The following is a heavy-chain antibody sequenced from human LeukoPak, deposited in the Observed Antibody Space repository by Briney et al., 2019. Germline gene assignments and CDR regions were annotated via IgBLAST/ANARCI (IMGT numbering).Heavy chain of an antibody. CDR2: IKHDGRDK. Sequence: GGSLRLSCEVSGFTFSSYWMGWVRQAPGKGLEWVANIKHDGRDKFYLDSVKGRFTISRDNAKNSLYLQMDSLRVEDTAVYYCTRDRDGKDYWGQGTLVTVPS. V-gene: IGHV3-7*01. J-gene: IGHJ4*02. D-gene: IGHD5-24*01. CDR1: GFTFSSYW. CDR3: TRDRDGKDY.